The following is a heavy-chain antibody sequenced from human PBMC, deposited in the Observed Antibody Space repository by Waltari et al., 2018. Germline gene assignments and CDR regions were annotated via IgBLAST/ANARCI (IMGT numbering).Heavy chain of an antibody. V-gene: IGHV4-34*01. CDR3: ATLYGDHFDY. CDR1: GGSFSGYY. D-gene: IGHD4-17*01. CDR2: INHSGST. Sequence: QVQLQQWGAGLLKPSETLSLTCAVYGGSFSGYYWSWIRQPPGKGLEWIGEINHSGSTNYNPSLKSRVTISVDTSKNQFSLKLSSVTAADTAVYYCATLYGDHFDYWGQGTLVTVSS. J-gene: IGHJ4*02.